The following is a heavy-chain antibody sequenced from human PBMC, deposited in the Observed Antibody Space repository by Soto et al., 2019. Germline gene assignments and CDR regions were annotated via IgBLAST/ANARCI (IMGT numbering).Heavy chain of an antibody. CDR3: ARVGGYGMDV. D-gene: IGHD3-10*01. Sequence: SETLSLTCAVSGYSISSGYYWGWIRQPPGKGLEWIGSIYHSGSTYNNPSLKSRVTISVDTSKNQFSLKLSSVTAADTAVYYCARVGGYGMDVWGQGTTVTVS. CDR1: GYSISSGYY. V-gene: IGHV4-38-2*01. J-gene: IGHJ6*02. CDR2: IYHSGST.